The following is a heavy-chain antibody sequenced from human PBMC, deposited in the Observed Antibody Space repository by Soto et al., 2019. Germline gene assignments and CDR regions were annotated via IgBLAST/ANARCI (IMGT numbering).Heavy chain of an antibody. V-gene: IGHV1-69*02. CDR2: IIPILGIA. D-gene: IGHD3-3*01. J-gene: IGHJ4*02. Sequence: ASVKVSCKASGGTFSSYTISWVRQAPGQGLEWMGRIIPILGIANCAQKFQGRVTITADKSTSTAYMELSSLRSEDTAVYYCARSITIFGVVIRYFDYWGQGTLVTVSS. CDR1: GGTFSSYT. CDR3: ARSITIFGVVIRYFDY.